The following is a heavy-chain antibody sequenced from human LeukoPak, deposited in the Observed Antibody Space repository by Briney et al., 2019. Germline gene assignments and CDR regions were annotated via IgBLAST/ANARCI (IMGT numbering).Heavy chain of an antibody. V-gene: IGHV1-8*03. D-gene: IGHD4-17*01. CDR1: GYTFTSYA. CDR2: MNPNSANT. CDR3: ARRGGDYGYFDL. J-gene: IGHJ2*01. Sequence: ASVKVSCKASGYTFTSYAMNWVRQATGQGLEWMGWMNPNSANTGYAQKFQGRVTITRNTSISTAYMELSSLRSEDTAVYYCARRGGDYGYFDLWGRGTLVTVSS.